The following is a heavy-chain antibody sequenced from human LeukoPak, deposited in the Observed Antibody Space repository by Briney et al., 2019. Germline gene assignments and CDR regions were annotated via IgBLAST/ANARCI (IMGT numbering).Heavy chain of an antibody. Sequence: GGSLRLSCATSGFTFRSHAMHWVRQSPGKGLEWVAQIWYDGSNKYYADSVKGRFSVSRDNSKNTLYLQMNSLRAEDTAVYYCARGANQALDYWGQGTLVTVSS. CDR3: ARGANQALDY. D-gene: IGHD1-14*01. J-gene: IGHJ4*02. CDR1: GFTFRSHA. V-gene: IGHV3-30*02. CDR2: IWYDGSNK.